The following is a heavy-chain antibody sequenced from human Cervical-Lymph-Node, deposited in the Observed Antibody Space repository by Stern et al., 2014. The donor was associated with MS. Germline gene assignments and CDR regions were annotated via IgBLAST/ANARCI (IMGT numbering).Heavy chain of an antibody. Sequence: VQLVQSGAEVKKSGESLKISCKGSGYSFTNYWIGWVRQMPGKGLEWMGIIYPGDPDTRYSPAFQGQVTISAVKSINTAYLQWSSLKASDTAIYYCARLSQGLWWFDPWGQGTLVTVSS. CDR3: ARLSQGLWWFDP. J-gene: IGHJ5*02. CDR2: IYPGDPDT. D-gene: IGHD3-16*01. CDR1: GYSFTNYW. V-gene: IGHV5-51*01.